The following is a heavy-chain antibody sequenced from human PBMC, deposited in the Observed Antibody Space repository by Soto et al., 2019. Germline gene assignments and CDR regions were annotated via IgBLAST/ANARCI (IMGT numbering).Heavy chain of an antibody. CDR2: ISAYNGNT. CDR1: GYTFTSYG. Sequence: ASVKVSCKASGYTFTSYGISWVRQAPGQGLEWMGWISAYNGNTNYAQKLQGRVTMTTDTSTSTAYMELRSLRSDDTAVYYCARSKLPLYGDYLYYYYYYMDVWGKGTTVTVSS. J-gene: IGHJ6*03. CDR3: ARSKLPLYGDYLYYYYYYMDV. D-gene: IGHD4-17*01. V-gene: IGHV1-18*01.